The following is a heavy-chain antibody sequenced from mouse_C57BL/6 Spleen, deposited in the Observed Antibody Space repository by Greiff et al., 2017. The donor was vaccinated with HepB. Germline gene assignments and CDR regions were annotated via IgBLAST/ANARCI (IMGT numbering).Heavy chain of an antibody. Sequence: EVQLQQSGAELVRPGASVKLSCTASGFNIKDDYMHWVKRRPEQGLEWIGWIDPENGDTEYASKFQGKATITADTSSNTAYLQLSSLTSEDTAVYYCTTGNYWYFDVWGTGTTVTVSS. CDR2: IDPENGDT. V-gene: IGHV14-4*01. CDR1: GFNIKDDY. CDR3: TTGNYWYFDV. J-gene: IGHJ1*03. D-gene: IGHD2-1*01.